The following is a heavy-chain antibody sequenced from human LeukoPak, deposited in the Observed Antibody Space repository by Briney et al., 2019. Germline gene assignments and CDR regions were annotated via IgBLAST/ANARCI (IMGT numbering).Heavy chain of an antibody. J-gene: IGHJ4*02. CDR3: TTVVTGRSRSLDY. D-gene: IGHD2-8*02. V-gene: IGHV3-15*01. CDR2: IRSRAYGGTT. Sequence: PGGSLRLSCSTSGFTFNDYCFNWVRQAPGKGLEWIAFIRSRAYGGTTDYAAPVKGRFTISRDDSKNTLYLQMNSLKTEDTAVYYCTTVVTGRSRSLDYWGQGTLVTVSS. CDR1: GFTFNDYC.